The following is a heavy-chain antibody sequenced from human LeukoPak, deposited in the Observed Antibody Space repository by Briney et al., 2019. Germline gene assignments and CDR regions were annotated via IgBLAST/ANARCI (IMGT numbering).Heavy chain of an antibody. CDR3: ARRAGALYYYDTSGPFDH. Sequence: GGSLRLSCAASGFTVSNNYTSWVRQAPGKGLEWVSVLYTGGSTYYADSVKGRFIISRDNSKNTLYLQMNSLRVDDTAVYFCARRAGALYYYDTSGPFDHWGRGTLVTVSS. CDR2: LYTGGST. J-gene: IGHJ4*02. V-gene: IGHV3-53*01. D-gene: IGHD3-22*01. CDR1: GFTVSNNY.